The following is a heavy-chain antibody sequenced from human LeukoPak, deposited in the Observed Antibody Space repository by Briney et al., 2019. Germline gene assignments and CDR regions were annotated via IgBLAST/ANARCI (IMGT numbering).Heavy chain of an antibody. CDR2: IYTSGST. CDR3: ARSPLEYDFWSGRPYYFAY. V-gene: IGHV4-61*02. J-gene: IGHJ4*02. CDR1: GGSISSGNYF. Sequence: SETLSLTCTVSGGSISSGNYFWSWIRQPAGKGLEWIGRIYTSGSTNYNPSLKSRVNISVETPKNQFSLKLSSVTAADTAVYYCARSPLEYDFWSGRPYYFAYWGQGTLVTVSS. D-gene: IGHD3-3*01.